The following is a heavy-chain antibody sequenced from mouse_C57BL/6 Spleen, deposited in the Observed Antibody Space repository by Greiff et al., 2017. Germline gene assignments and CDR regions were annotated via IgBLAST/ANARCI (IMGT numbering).Heavy chain of an antibody. CDR3: ARTYYSTRDYAMDY. V-gene: IGHV1-52*01. CDR1: GYTFTSYW. J-gene: IGHJ4*01. D-gene: IGHD2-5*01. CDR2: IDPSDSET. Sequence: QVQLQQPGAELVRPGSSVKLSCKASGYTFTSYWMHWVKQRPIQGLEWIGNIDPSDSETHYNQKFKDKATLTVDKSSSTAYMQLSSLTSEDSAVYYCARTYYSTRDYAMDYWGQGTSVTVSS.